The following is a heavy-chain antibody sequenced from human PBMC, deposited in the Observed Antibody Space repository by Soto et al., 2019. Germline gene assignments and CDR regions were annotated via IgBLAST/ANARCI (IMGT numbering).Heavy chain of an antibody. CDR1: GFSFTTRGVG. D-gene: IGHD3-16*01. CDR3: AHIPNYYQYDGFDP. Sequence: QITLKESGPPLVKPTQTLTLTCTFSGFSFTTRGVGVGWIRQPPGKALECLALIYWDDDKRYSPSLQSRLSITKDTSKNQVVLTMTNVDPVDTATYYCAHIPNYYQYDGFDPWGQGTLVSVSS. V-gene: IGHV2-5*02. CDR2: IYWDDDK. J-gene: IGHJ5*02.